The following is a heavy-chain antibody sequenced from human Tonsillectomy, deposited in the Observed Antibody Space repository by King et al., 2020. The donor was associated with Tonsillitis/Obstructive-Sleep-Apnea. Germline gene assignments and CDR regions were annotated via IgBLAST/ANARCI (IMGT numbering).Heavy chain of an antibody. CDR3: ARDGERGSSWDYYYYYGMDV. CDR1: GGSISSYY. Sequence: VQLQESGPGLVKPSETLSLTCTVSGGSISSYYWSWIRQPAGKGLEWIGRIYTSGSTNYNPSLKSRVTMSVDTSKNQFSLKLSSVTAADTAVYYCARDGERGSSWDYYYYYGMDVWGQGPTVTVSS. V-gene: IGHV4-4*07. D-gene: IGHD6-13*01. J-gene: IGHJ6*02. CDR2: IYTSGST.